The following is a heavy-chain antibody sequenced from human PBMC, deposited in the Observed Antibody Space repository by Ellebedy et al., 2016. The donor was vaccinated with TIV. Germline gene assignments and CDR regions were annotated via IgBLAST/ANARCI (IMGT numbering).Heavy chain of an antibody. V-gene: IGHV4-4*08. Sequence: MPGGSLRLSCSVSGTVISRFYWSWIRQPPGKGLEWIGDIYSSQSTNYHPSLKSRVTIYVDTSKNQFSLRLSSVTAADTAVYYCARLPGEDSRGYYFDHWGQGTLVTVSS. J-gene: IGHJ4*02. D-gene: IGHD3-22*01. CDR3: ARLPGEDSRGYYFDH. CDR2: IYSSQST. CDR1: GTVISRFY.